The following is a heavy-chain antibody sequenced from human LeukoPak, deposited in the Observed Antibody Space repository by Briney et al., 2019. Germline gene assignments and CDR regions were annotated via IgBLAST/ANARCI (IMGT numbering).Heavy chain of an antibody. CDR3: ARQHSGIYYGYNWFDA. CDR2: IYPADSDT. V-gene: IGHV5-51*01. Sequence: GESLKISCKGSGYRFTTYWIGWVRQMPGKGLELIGIIYPADSDTKYSPSFQGQVAMSADKSISTAYLQWRSLKASDTAMYYCARQHSGIYYGYNWFDAWGQGTLVTVSS. J-gene: IGHJ5*02. CDR1: GYRFTTYW. D-gene: IGHD1-26*01.